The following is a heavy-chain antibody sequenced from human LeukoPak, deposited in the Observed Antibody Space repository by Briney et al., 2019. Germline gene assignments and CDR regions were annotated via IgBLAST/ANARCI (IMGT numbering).Heavy chain of an antibody. J-gene: IGHJ4*02. V-gene: IGHV4-39*07. Sequence: SETLSLTCTVSGGSISSSSYYWGWIRQPPGKGLEWIGSIYYSGSTYYNPSLKSRVTISVDTSKNQFSLKLSSVTAADTAVYYCARAKGTTVVTVDYWGQGTLVTVSS. D-gene: IGHD4-23*01. CDR3: ARAKGTTVVTVDY. CDR2: IYYSGST. CDR1: GGSISSSSYY.